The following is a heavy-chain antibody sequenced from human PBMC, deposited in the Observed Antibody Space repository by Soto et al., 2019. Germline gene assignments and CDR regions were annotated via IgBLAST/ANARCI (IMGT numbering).Heavy chain of an antibody. D-gene: IGHD3-22*01. Sequence: SETLSLTCTVSGGSISSYYWSWIRQPPGKGLEWIGYIYYSGSTNYNPSLKSRVTISVDTSKNQFSLKLSSVTAADTAVYYCARDLCESSGYYYYYYGMDVWGQGTTVTVSS. CDR3: ARDLCESSGYYYYYYGMDV. J-gene: IGHJ6*02. CDR2: IYYSGST. V-gene: IGHV4-59*01. CDR1: GGSISSYY.